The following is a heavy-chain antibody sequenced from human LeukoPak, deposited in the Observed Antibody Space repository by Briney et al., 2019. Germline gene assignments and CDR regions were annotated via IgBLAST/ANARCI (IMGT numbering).Heavy chain of an antibody. D-gene: IGHD2-2*01. Sequence: ASMKVSCKASGYTFSGNYIQWVRQAPGQGLEWMGWINPNSGGTNYAQNFQGRVTVTRDTSISTVYMELSGPTSDDTAVYYCARDHCASTGCYEDYYYGLDVWGQGTTVTVSS. V-gene: IGHV1-2*02. J-gene: IGHJ6*02. CDR2: INPNSGGT. CDR1: GYTFSGNY. CDR3: ARDHCASTGCYEDYYYGLDV.